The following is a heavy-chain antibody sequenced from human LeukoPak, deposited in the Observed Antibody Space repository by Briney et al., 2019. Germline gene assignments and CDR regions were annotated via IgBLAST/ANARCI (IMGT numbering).Heavy chain of an antibody. V-gene: IGHV3-7*03. Sequence: GESLRLSCAASGFTFTTYWMSWVRQLPGKGLEWVANINQDGTEKYYVDSVKGRFTISRDNAENSLYLQMNSLRVEDTAIYYCARWMTGFGYWGQGTLVTVSS. CDR3: ARWMTGFGY. CDR1: GFTFTTYW. D-gene: IGHD3-3*01. CDR2: INQDGTEK. J-gene: IGHJ4*02.